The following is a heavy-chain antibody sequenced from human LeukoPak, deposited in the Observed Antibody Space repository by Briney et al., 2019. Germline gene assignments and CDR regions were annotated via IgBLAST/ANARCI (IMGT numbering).Heavy chain of an antibody. CDR2: IYPSGTT. CDR1: GDSISRYY. Sequence: PSETLSLTCTVSGDSISRYYWSWLRQPAGKGLECIGRIYPSGTTKYNPSLKSRVTMLVDTSKNQFSLKLSSVTAADTAVYYCARTLVRGVFAWFDPWGQGTLVIVSS. D-gene: IGHD3-10*01. J-gene: IGHJ5*02. V-gene: IGHV4-4*07. CDR3: ARTLVRGVFAWFDP.